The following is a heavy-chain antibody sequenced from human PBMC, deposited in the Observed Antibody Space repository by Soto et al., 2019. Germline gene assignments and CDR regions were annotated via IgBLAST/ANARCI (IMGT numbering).Heavy chain of an antibody. V-gene: IGHV1-18*01. CDR3: ARIELLGVRPTAPDY. Sequence: QVQMVQSGAEVKKPGASVKVSCRASGYPFTSYGISWVRQAPGRGLEWMGWISAYNVNTNYAQKLQGRVTMTTDTSPSTAYMELRSLRSDDTAVYYYARIELLGVRPTAPDYWGHVTLVTVSS. D-gene: IGHD2-21*02. CDR2: ISAYNVNT. CDR1: GYPFTSYG. J-gene: IGHJ4*01.